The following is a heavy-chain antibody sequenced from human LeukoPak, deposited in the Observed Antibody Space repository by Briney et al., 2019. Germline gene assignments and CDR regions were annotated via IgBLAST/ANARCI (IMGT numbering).Heavy chain of an antibody. CDR3: ARDLGAVAPLYYFDY. CDR1: GFTFSSYE. Sequence: PGGPLRLSCAASGFTFSSYEMNWVRQAPGKGLEWVSYISSSGSTIYYADSVKGRFTISRDNAKNSLYLQMNSLRAEDTAVYYCARDLGAVAPLYYFDYWGQGTLVTVSS. D-gene: IGHD6-19*01. CDR2: ISSSGSTI. J-gene: IGHJ4*02. V-gene: IGHV3-48*03.